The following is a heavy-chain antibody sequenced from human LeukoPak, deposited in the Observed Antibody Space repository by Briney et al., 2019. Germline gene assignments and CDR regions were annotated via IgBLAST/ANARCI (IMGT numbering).Heavy chain of an antibody. J-gene: IGHJ2*01. D-gene: IGHD7-27*01. V-gene: IGHV1-69*05. CDR2: IIPVSGTT. CDR3: ARSVNCGSPHYWYFDL. Sequence: SVKVSCKASGGTFSSYAISWVRQAPGQGLEWMGRIIPVSGTTNYAQKFQGRVTITTDESTSTVYMDLSSLRSENTAVYFCARSVNCGSPHYWYFDLWGRGTLVAVSS. CDR1: GGTFSSYA.